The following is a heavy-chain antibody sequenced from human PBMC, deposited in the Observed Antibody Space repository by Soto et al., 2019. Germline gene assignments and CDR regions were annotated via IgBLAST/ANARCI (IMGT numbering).Heavy chain of an antibody. D-gene: IGHD3-9*01. J-gene: IGHJ4*02. CDR2: ISYDGSNK. CDR1: GFTFSSYA. CDR3: ARDGPAVLRYFGLDY. V-gene: IGHV3-30-3*01. Sequence: QVQLVESGGGVVQPGRSLRLSCAASGFTFSSYAMHWVRQAPGQGLEWVAVISYDGSNKYYADSVKGRFTISRDNSKNTLYLQMNSLRAEDTAVYYCARDGPAVLRYFGLDYWGQGTLVTVSS.